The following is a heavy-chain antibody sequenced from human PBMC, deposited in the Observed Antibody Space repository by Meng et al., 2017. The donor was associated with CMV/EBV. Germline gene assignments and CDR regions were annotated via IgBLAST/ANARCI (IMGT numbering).Heavy chain of an antibody. CDR1: VYTFTSYG. Sequence: QVKRVQAVAEGKKPWASVKAFCKASVYTFTSYGISWVPQDPGQGLEWMGWISAYNGNTNYAQKLQGRVTMTTDTSTSTAYMELRSLRSDDTAVYYCATDILTHFDYWGQGTLVTVSS. CDR2: ISAYNGNT. D-gene: IGHD3-9*01. J-gene: IGHJ4*02. CDR3: ATDILTHFDY. V-gene: IGHV1-18*01.